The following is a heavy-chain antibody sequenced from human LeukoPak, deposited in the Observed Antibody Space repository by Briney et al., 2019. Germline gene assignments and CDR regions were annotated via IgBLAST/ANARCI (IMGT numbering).Heavy chain of an antibody. CDR3: ARWAATYYYYYYMDV. D-gene: IGHD5-24*01. Sequence: SETLSLTCAVSGYSISSGYYWGWIRQPPGKGLEWIGSIYHSGSTNYNPSLKSRVTISVDTSKNQFSLKLSSVTAADTAVYYCARWAATYYYYYYMDVWGKGTTVTVSS. CDR1: GYSISSGYY. J-gene: IGHJ6*03. V-gene: IGHV4-38-2*01. CDR2: IYHSGST.